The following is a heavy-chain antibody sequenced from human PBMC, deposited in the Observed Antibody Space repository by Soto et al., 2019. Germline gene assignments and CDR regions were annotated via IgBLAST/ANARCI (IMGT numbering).Heavy chain of an antibody. CDR2: MYSGGGT. CDR1: GFPVSNNY. J-gene: IGHJ4*02. V-gene: IGHV3-66*01. CDR3: AKNYYFDC. Sequence: GGSLILSCVASGFPVSNNYMTWVRQAPGKGLEWVSNMYSGGGTYYTDSVKGRFTISRDSSTNTLYLQMDNVRAEDTAEYYCAKNYYFDCWGQGTLVTVSS.